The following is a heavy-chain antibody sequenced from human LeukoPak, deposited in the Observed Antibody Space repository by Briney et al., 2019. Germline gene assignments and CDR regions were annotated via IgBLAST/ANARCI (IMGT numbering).Heavy chain of an antibody. CDR3: ARDRSVITMVRGVILDY. CDR1: RFTFSTYG. V-gene: IGHV3-30*02. Sequence: GGSLRLSCAASRFTFSTYGMHWVRQAPGKGLEWVAFIQYDGSNQYYADSVKGRFTISRDNSKNTLFLQMNSLRPEDTAVYYCARDRSVITMVRGVILDYWGQGTLVTVSS. D-gene: IGHD3-10*01. J-gene: IGHJ4*02. CDR2: IQYDGSNQ.